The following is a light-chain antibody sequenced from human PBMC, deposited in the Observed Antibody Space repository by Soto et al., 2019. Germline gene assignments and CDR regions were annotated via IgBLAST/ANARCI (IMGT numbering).Light chain of an antibody. Sequence: DIVMTQSPDSLAVSLGERATINCRSSQSVFYSSNKKNYLAWYQQKPGQPPKLLFYWASTRESGVHDRFSGSGSGTDFTLTISSLQAEDVAVYYCQQYFSNPPMYTFGQGTKVEIK. CDR1: QSVFYSSNKKNY. V-gene: IGKV4-1*01. J-gene: IGKJ2*01. CDR3: QQYFSNPPMYT. CDR2: WAS.